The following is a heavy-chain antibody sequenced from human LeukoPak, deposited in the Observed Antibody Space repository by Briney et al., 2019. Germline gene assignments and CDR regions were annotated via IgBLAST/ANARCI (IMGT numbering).Heavy chain of an antibody. Sequence: PSETQSLTCIVSGGSISSSSYYWGWIRQPPGKGLEWIGSIYYSGSTYYNPSLKSRVTISVDTSKNQFSLKLSSVTAADTAVYYCARGSVLRHFNYWGQGTLVTVSS. CDR2: IYYSGST. CDR3: ARGSVLRHFNY. CDR1: GGSISSSSYY. V-gene: IGHV4-39*01. J-gene: IGHJ4*02. D-gene: IGHD3-3*01.